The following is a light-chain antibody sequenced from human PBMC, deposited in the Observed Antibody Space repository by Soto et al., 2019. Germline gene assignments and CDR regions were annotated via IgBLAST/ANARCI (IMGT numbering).Light chain of an antibody. CDR3: SSYTSSLSEEV. CDR2: DVS. CDR1: SSDVGGYNY. Sequence: QSVLTQPASVSGSPGQSITISCTGTSSDVGGYNYVSWYQQHPGKAPKLMIYDVSNRPSGVSNRFSGSKSGNTASLTISGLQAEDEADYYCSSYTSSLSEEVFGGGTQLTVL. V-gene: IGLV2-14*01. J-gene: IGLJ2*01.